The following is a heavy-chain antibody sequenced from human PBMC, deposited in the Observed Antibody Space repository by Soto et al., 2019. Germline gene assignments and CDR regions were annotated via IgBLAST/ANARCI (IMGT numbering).Heavy chain of an antibody. J-gene: IGHJ3*02. CDR2: INHSGST. CDR1: GGSFSGYY. V-gene: IGHV4-34*01. D-gene: IGHD3-3*01. Sequence: QVQLQQWGAGLLKPSETLPLTCAVYGGSFSGYYWSWIRQPPGKGLEWIGEINHSGSTNYNPSLKSRVTISVDTSKNQCSLKLSSVTAADTAVYYCARLALRFHGAFDIWGQGTMVTVSS. CDR3: ARLALRFHGAFDI.